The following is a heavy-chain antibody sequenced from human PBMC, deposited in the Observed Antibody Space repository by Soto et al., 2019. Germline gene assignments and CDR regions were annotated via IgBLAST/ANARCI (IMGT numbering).Heavy chain of an antibody. CDR2: IHHSGGP. CDR1: GGSFSAYY. V-gene: IGHV4-34*01. J-gene: IGHJ4*02. CDR3: ASYGSGTYYNGFSFDY. D-gene: IGHD3-10*01. Sequence: PSETLSLTCAVYGGSFSAYYWTWIRQSPGKGLEWIGEIHHSGGPKYNPSLKSQVTISADTSKNQFSLELSSVTAADTAVYYCASYGSGTYYNGFSFDYLVQGTLVT.